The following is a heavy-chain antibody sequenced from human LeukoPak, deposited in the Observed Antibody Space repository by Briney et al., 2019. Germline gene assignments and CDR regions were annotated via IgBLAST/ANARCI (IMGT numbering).Heavy chain of an antibody. CDR3: ARHPVLAAAGYNWFDP. CDR1: GGSISSSSYY. V-gene: IGHV4-39*01. D-gene: IGHD6-13*01. J-gene: IGHJ5*02. Sequence: PSETLSLTCTVSGGSISSSSYYWGWIRQPPGKGLEWIGSIYYSGSTYYNPSLKSRVTISVDTSKNQFSPKLISVTAADTAVYYCARHPVLAAAGYNWFDPWGQGTLVTVSS. CDR2: IYYSGST.